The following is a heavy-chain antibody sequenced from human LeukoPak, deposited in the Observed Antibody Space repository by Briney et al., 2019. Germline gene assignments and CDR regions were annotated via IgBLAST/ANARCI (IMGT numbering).Heavy chain of an antibody. Sequence: SVKVSCKASGGTFSSYAISWVRQAPGQGLEWMGGIIPIFGTANYAQKFQGRVTITTGESTSTAYMELSSLRSEDTAVYYCAREGSAYCSGGSCYVYWGQGTLVTVSS. CDR1: GGTFSSYA. CDR3: AREGSAYCSGGSCYVY. J-gene: IGHJ4*02. D-gene: IGHD2-15*01. CDR2: IIPIFGTA. V-gene: IGHV1-69*05.